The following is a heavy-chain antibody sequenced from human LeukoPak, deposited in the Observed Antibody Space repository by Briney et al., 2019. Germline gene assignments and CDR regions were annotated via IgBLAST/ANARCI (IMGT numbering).Heavy chain of an antibody. D-gene: IGHD6-13*01. Sequence: SETLSLTCTVSSGSITNYYWSWIRQPPGKGLEWIGYIYYSGSTNYNPSLKSRVTIAVDRSKNQFSLKLTSVTAADTAVYYCARLLPRSTAGTTYMDVWGKGTTVTVSS. CDR3: ARLLPRSTAGTTYMDV. CDR1: SGSITNYY. J-gene: IGHJ6*03. V-gene: IGHV4-59*08. CDR2: IYYSGST.